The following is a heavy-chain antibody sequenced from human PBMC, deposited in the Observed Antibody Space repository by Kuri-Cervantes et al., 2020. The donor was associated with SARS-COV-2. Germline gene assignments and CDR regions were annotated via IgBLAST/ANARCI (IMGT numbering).Heavy chain of an antibody. CDR3: ARGPPAFSGWTYYFDY. D-gene: IGHD6-19*01. J-gene: IGHJ4*02. V-gene: IGHV4-59*01. CDR2: IYYTGSA. CDR1: GGSINSDY. Sequence: SETLSLTCTVSGGSINSDYWTWTRQPPGKGLEFIGYIYYTGSANYNPSLKSRVTISVDTSKNQFSLKLSSVTAADTAVYYCARGPPAFSGWTYYFDYWGQGTLVTVSS.